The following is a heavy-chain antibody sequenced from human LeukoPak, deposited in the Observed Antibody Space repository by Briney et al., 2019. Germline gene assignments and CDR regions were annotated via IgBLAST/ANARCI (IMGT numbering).Heavy chain of an antibody. D-gene: IGHD1-1*01. J-gene: IGHJ4*02. Sequence: ASVKVPCKASGGTFSSYAISWVRQAPGQGLEWMGGIIPIFGTANYAQKFQGRVTITADESTSTAYMELSSLRSEDTAVYYCARPRTTGTKGGFDYWGQGTLVTVSS. CDR2: IIPIFGTA. CDR3: ARPRTTGTKGGFDY. V-gene: IGHV1-69*13. CDR1: GGTFSSYA.